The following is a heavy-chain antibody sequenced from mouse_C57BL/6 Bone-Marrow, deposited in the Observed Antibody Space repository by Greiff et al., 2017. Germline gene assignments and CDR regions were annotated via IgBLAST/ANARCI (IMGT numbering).Heavy chain of an antibody. D-gene: IGHD2-3*01. CDR2: IYPGSGNT. CDR3: ARLWLLRRFYAMDY. V-gene: IGHV1-66*01. CDR1: GYSFTSYY. J-gene: IGHJ4*01. Sequence: QVQLQQSGPELVKPGASVKISCKASGYSFTSYYIHWVKQRPGQGLEWIGWIYPGSGNTKYNEKFKGKATLTADTSSSTAYMQLSSLTSEDSAVXFCARLWLLRRFYAMDYWGQGTSVTVSS.